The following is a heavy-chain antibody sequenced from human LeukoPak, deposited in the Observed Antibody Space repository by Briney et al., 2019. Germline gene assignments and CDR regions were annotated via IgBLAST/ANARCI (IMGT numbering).Heavy chain of an antibody. D-gene: IGHD3-3*01. CDR3: ARVLQNYYYIDG. J-gene: IGHJ6*03. Sequence: SETLSLTCTVSGGSLSSHYWSWIRQPPGKGLEWIGHFFHSGSTNYNPSLKSRVTISLDTSKNQASLNLTSVTAADTAVYYCARVLQNYYYIDGWGKGTTVSVSS. V-gene: IGHV4-59*11. CDR2: FFHSGST. CDR1: GGSLSSHY.